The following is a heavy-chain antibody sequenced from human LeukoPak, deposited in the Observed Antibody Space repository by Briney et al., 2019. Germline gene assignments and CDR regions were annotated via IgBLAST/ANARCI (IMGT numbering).Heavy chain of an antibody. CDR3: AKDIEEELSLIDY. D-gene: IGHD1-26*01. J-gene: IGHJ4*02. CDR2: ISWNSGSI. CDR1: GFTFDDYA. V-gene: IGHV3-9*01. Sequence: GRSLRLSCAASGFTFDDYAMHWVRQAPGKGLEWVSGISWNSGSIGYADSVKGRFTISRDNAKNSLYLQMNSLRAEDTALYYCAKDIEEELSLIDYWGQGTLVTVSS.